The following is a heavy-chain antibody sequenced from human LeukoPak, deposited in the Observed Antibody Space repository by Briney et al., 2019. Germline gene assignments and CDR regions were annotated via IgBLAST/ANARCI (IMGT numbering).Heavy chain of an antibody. CDR2: IYYSGST. J-gene: IGHJ6*02. Sequence: SETLSLTCTVSGGSISSYYWSWIRQPPGKGLEWIGYIYYSGSTNYNPSLKSRVTISVDTSKNQFSLKLGSVTAADTAVYYCARLSNWNYYYYGMDVWGQGTTVTVSS. CDR3: ARLSNWNYYYYGMDV. CDR1: GGSISSYY. D-gene: IGHD1-20*01. V-gene: IGHV4-59*08.